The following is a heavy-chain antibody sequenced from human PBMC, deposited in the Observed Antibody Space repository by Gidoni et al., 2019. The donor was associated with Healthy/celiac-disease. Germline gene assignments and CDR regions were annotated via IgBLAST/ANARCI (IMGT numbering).Heavy chain of an antibody. CDR2: IWYDGSNK. J-gene: IGHJ4*02. Sequence: QVQLVESGGGVVQPGRSLRLSCAASGFTFSSYGRHWVRQAPGKGLEWVAVIWYDGSNKYYADSVKGRFTISRDNSKNTLYLQMNSLRAEDTAVYYCARDRQMSSGWAGGFDYWGQGTLVTVSS. CDR1: GFTFSSYG. D-gene: IGHD6-19*01. CDR3: ARDRQMSSGWAGGFDY. V-gene: IGHV3-33*01.